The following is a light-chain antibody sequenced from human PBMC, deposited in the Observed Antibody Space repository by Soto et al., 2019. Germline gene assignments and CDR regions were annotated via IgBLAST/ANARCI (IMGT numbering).Light chain of an antibody. CDR2: GAS. Sequence: EIVLTQSPGTLSLSPGERATLSCRASQSVSSSYLAWYQQKPGQAPRLLIYGASSRATGIPVRFSGSGSGTDFTLTISRLEPEDFAVYYCQQYGSSPELTFGGGTKVEIK. CDR3: QQYGSSPELT. V-gene: IGKV3-20*01. CDR1: QSVSSSY. J-gene: IGKJ4*01.